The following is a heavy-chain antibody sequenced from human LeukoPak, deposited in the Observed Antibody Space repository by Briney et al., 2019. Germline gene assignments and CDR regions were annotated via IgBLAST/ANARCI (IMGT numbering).Heavy chain of an antibody. CDR2: IYYSGST. Sequence: MASETLSLTCTVSGGSISSYYWSWIRQPPGKGLEWIGYIYYSGSTNYNPSLKSRVTISVDTSKNQFSLKLSSVTAADTAVYYCARDSSSSWYGLDYWGQGTLVTVSS. J-gene: IGHJ4*02. CDR1: GGSISSYY. V-gene: IGHV4-59*01. D-gene: IGHD6-13*01. CDR3: ARDSSSSWYGLDY.